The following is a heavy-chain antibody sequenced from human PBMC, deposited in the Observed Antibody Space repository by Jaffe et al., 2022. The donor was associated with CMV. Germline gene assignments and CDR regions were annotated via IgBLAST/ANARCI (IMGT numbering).Heavy chain of an antibody. CDR2: ISWNSGSI. Sequence: EVQLVESGGGLVQPGRSLRLSCAASGFTFDDYAMHWVRQAPGKGLEWVSGISWNSGSIGYADSVKGRFTISRDNAKNSLYLQMNSLRAEDTALYYCAKDNGGVDDAFDIWGQGTMVTVSS. CDR3: AKDNGGVDDAFDI. J-gene: IGHJ3*02. D-gene: IGHD3-16*01. V-gene: IGHV3-9*01. CDR1: GFTFDDYA.